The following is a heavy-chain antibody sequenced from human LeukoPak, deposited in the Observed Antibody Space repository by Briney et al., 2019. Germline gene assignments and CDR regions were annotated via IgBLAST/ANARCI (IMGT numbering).Heavy chain of an antibody. CDR2: IYSGGST. V-gene: IGHV3-53*01. CDR3: AGTYYYDKGAFDI. D-gene: IGHD3-22*01. Sequence: GGSLRLSCAASGFTVSSNYMNWVRQAPGKGLEWVSVIYSGGSTYYADSVKGRFTISRDNSKNALYLQMNSLRAEDTAVYYCAGTYYYDKGAFDIWGQGTMVTVSS. CDR1: GFTVSSNY. J-gene: IGHJ3*02.